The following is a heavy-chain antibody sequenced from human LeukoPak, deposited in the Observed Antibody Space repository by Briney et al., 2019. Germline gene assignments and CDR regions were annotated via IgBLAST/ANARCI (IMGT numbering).Heavy chain of an antibody. D-gene: IGHD3-10*01. CDR1: GFTFSSYW. Sequence: GGSLRLSCAASGFTFSSYWMHWVRQAPGKGLEWVSYISSSSSTIYYADSVKGRFTISRDNAKNSLYLQMNSLRDEDTAVYYCARDGMVRGVIIWDAFDIWGQGTMVTVSS. V-gene: IGHV3-48*02. J-gene: IGHJ3*02. CDR3: ARDGMVRGVIIWDAFDI. CDR2: ISSSSSTI.